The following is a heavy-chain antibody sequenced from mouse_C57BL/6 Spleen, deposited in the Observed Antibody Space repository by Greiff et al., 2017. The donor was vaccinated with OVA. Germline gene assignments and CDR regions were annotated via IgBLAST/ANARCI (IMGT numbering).Heavy chain of an antibody. J-gene: IGHJ2*01. CDR2: IDPENGDT. D-gene: IGHD1-1*01. CDR3: STRRVVGSYFDY. CDR1: GFNIKDDY. Sequence: VQLQQSGAELVRPGASVKLSCTASGFNIKDDYMHWVKQRPEQGLEWIGWIDPENGDTEYASKFQGKATITADTSSNTAYLQLSSLTSEDTAVYYCSTRRVVGSYFDYWGQGTTLTVSS. V-gene: IGHV14-4*01.